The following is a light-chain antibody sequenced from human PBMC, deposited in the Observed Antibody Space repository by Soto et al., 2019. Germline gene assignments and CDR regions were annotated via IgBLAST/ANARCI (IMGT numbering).Light chain of an antibody. CDR2: DNN. Sequence: QSVLTQPPSVSAAPGQKVTISCSGSSSNIGNNYVSWYQQLPGTAPKLLIYDNNERPSGVPDRFSGSKSGTSATLGITGLQTGDEADYYCGTWDNSLGARVFGGGTKLTVL. CDR1: SSNIGNNY. J-gene: IGLJ3*02. CDR3: GTWDNSLGARV. V-gene: IGLV1-51*01.